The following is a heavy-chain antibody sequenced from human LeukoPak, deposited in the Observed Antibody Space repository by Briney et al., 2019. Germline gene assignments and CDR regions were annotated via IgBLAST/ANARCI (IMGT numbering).Heavy chain of an antibody. CDR3: AKDGTSIGWRFGY. Sequence: GGSLRLSCAASGFSVSSYAMGWVRQAPGKGLEWVSAISTSGGNKYYADSVKGRFTISRDNSKNTLYLQMNSLRAEDTAVYYCAKDGTSIGWRFGYWGQGTLVTVSS. CDR2: ISTSGGNK. D-gene: IGHD6-19*01. CDR1: GFSVSSYA. V-gene: IGHV3-23*01. J-gene: IGHJ4*02.